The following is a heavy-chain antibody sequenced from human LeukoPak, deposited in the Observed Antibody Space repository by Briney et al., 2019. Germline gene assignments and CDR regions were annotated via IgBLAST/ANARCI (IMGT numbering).Heavy chain of an antibody. CDR3: ARGSLTYYDSSGYYYRAFDI. CDR1: GGSFSAYY. D-gene: IGHD3-22*01. J-gene: IGHJ3*02. Sequence: SETLSLTCAVYGGSFSAYYWSWIRQPPGKGLEWIGEINHSGSTNYNPSLKSRVTISVDTSKNQFSLKLSSVTAADTAVYYCARGSLTYYDSSGYYYRAFDIWGQGTMVTVSS. CDR2: INHSGST. V-gene: IGHV4-34*01.